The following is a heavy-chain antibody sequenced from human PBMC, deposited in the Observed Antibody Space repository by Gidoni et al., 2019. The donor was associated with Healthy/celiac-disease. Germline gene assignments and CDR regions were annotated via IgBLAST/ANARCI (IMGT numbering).Heavy chain of an antibody. CDR3: ARDLIAVAGDYYFDY. D-gene: IGHD6-19*01. J-gene: IGHJ4*02. Sequence: EVQLVESGGGLVQPGGSLRLSCAASGFTFSRYSMNWVRQAPGKGLEWVSYISSSSSTIYYADSVKGRFTISRDNAKNSLYLQMNSLRAEDTAVYYCARDLIAVAGDYYFDYWGQGTLVTVSS. CDR1: GFTFSRYS. CDR2: ISSSSSTI. V-gene: IGHV3-48*01.